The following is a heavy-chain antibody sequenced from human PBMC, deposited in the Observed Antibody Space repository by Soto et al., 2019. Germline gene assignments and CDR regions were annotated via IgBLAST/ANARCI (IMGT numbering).Heavy chain of an antibody. CDR2: INPSGGST. CDR1: GYTFTSYY. J-gene: IGHJ4*02. D-gene: IGHD1-26*01. Sequence: ASVKVSCKASGYTFTSYYMHWVRQAPGQGLEWMGIINPSGGSTSYAQKFQGRVTMTRDTSTSTVYMELSSLRSEDTAVYYCARDPPEIVGATAYYFDYWGQGTLVTVSS. CDR3: ARDPPEIVGATAYYFDY. V-gene: IGHV1-46*03.